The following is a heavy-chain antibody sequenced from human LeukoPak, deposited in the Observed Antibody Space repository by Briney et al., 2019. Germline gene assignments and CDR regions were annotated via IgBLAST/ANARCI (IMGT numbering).Heavy chain of an antibody. D-gene: IGHD3-10*01. CDR2: ISYDGSNK. J-gene: IGHJ4*02. CDR1: GFTFSSYG. V-gene: IGHV3-30*03. Sequence: GGSLRLSCAASGFTFSSYGMHWVRQAPGKGLEWVAVISYDGSNKYYADSVKGRFTISRDNSKNTLYLQMNSLRAEDTAVYYCARDSDPKAGGYWGQGTLVTVSS. CDR3: ARDSDPKAGGY.